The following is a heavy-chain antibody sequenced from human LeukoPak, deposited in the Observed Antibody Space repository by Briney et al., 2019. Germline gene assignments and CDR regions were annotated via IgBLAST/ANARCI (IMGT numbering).Heavy chain of an antibody. CDR2: INPSGGST. Sequence: ASVKVPCKASGYTFTSYYMHWVRRAPGQGLEWMGIINPSGGSTSYAQKFQGRVTVTRDTSTSTVHMELSGLRSEDTAVYYCARDQEGFDYWGQGTLVTVSS. J-gene: IGHJ4*02. V-gene: IGHV1-46*01. CDR3: ARDQEGFDY. CDR1: GYTFTSYY.